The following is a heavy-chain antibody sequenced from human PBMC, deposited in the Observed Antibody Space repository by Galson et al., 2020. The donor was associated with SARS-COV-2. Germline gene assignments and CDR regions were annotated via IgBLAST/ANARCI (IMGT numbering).Heavy chain of an antibody. D-gene: IGHD4-17*01. J-gene: IGHJ3*02. CDR2: ISHSGGT. CDR1: GPSISSGSYS. V-gene: IGHV4-30-2*01. Sequence: SETLSLTCAVSGPSISSGSYSWNWIRQPPWKGLEWIGYISHSGGTYYNPSLKSRVTISGDRSKNQFSLRLSSVTAADTAVYYCARLHYGEYAPEAFDIWGPGTRVTVAS. CDR3: ARLHYGEYAPEAFDI.